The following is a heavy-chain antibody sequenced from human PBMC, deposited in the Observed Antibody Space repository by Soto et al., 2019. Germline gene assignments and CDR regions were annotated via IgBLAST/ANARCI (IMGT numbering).Heavy chain of an antibody. V-gene: IGHV3-30*18. CDR2: ISYDGSNK. CDR3: AKDLRIARIVVVVAEPGTTGWFDP. J-gene: IGHJ5*02. Sequence: PGGSLRLSCAASGFTFSSYGMHWVRQAPGKGLEWVAVISYDGSNKYYADSVKGRFTISRDNSKNTLYLQMNSLRAEDTAVYYCAKDLRIARIVVVVAEPGTTGWFDPWGQGTLVTVSS. CDR1: GFTFSSYG. D-gene: IGHD2-15*01.